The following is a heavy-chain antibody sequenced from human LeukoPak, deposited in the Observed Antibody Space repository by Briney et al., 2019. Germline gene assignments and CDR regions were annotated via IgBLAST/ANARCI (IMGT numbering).Heavy chain of an antibody. D-gene: IGHD2-15*01. CDR1: GDSIKSGGHS. J-gene: IGHJ4*02. CDR2: SYQTGIS. Sequence: SETLSLICAVSGDSIKSGGHSWSWLRQAPGRGLEWFGFSYQTGISSNNPSLGSRVTISIDTTKNHLSLKLTSVTAADTALYYCAACTSGSCYSGAPFDLWGQGALVTVSS. V-gene: IGHV4-30-2*01. CDR3: AACTSGSCYSGAPFDL.